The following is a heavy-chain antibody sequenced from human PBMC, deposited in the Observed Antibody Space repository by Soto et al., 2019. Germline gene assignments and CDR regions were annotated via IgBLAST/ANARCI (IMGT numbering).Heavy chain of an antibody. V-gene: IGHV1-18*01. D-gene: IGHD3-22*01. CDR2: ITVYSGHT. Sequence: VYLVQSGGEVIRPGASVQVSCRASGYTFSNYGISWVRQAPGHGLEWMGWITVYSGHTNYAQKFHGRLNLTTDTSTSTAYMELRRLRSDDASGYYCARVESPIYYDGSDSWDFDYWGQGTLVTVSS. CDR3: ARVESPIYYDGSDSWDFDY. J-gene: IGHJ4*02. CDR1: GYTFSNYG.